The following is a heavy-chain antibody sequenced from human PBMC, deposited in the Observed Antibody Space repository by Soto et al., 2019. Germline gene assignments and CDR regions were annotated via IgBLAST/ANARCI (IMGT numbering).Heavy chain of an antibody. V-gene: IGHV4-59*01. CDR1: GGSISSYY. Sequence: SETLSLTXTVSGGSISSYYWSWIRQPPGKGLEWIGYIYYSGSTNYNPSLKSRVTISVDTSKNQFSLKLSSVTAADTAVYYCARSERYYDFWSGYYTYYYGMDVWGQGTTVTVSS. D-gene: IGHD3-3*01. J-gene: IGHJ6*02. CDR3: ARSERYYDFWSGYYTYYYGMDV. CDR2: IYYSGST.